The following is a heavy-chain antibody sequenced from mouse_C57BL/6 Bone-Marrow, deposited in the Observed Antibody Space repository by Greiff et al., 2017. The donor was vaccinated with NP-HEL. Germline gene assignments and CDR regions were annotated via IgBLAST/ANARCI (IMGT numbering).Heavy chain of an antibody. CDR2: ISYDGSN. Sequence: EVQLVESGPGLVKPSQSLSLTCSVTGYSITSGYYWNWIRQFPGNKLEWMGYISYDGSNNYNPSLKNRISITRDTSKNQFFLKLNSVTTEDTATYYCARGGFHYFDYWGQGTTLTVSS. V-gene: IGHV3-6*01. CDR1: GYSITSGYY. J-gene: IGHJ2*01. CDR3: ARGGFHYFDY.